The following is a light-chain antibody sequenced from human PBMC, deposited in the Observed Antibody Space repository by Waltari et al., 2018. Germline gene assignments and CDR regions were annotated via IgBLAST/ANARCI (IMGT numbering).Light chain of an antibody. Sequence: QLVLTQSPSASASLGASVKLTCPLTSGHSSYAIAWPQQQPAKGPRYLMNVNSDGSHSKGDGIPDRFSGSSSGAERYLTISSLQSEDEADYYCQTWGTGIRWVFGGGTKLTVL. J-gene: IGLJ3*02. V-gene: IGLV4-69*01. CDR2: VNSDGSH. CDR3: QTWGTGIRWV. CDR1: SGHSSYA.